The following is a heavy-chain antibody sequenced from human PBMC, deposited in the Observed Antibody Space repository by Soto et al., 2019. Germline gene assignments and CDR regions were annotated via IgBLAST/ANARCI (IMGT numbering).Heavy chain of an antibody. CDR3: ARHVFTIVVRGYLTTFEYYSGMDV. CDR1: GASISSSSYS. J-gene: IGHJ6*02. V-gene: IGHV4-39*01. Sequence: PSETLSLTCTVSGASISSSSYSWGWIRQPPGKGLEWIGNIHHSGSTYYNPSLKSRVTISVDTSKDQFSLKLSSVTAADTAVYYCARHVFTIVVRGYLTTFEYYSGMDVWAQGTTVTVSS. CDR2: IHHSGST. D-gene: IGHD3-10*01.